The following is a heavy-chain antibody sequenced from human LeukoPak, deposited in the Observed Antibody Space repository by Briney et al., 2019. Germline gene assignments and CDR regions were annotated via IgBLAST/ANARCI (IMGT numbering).Heavy chain of an antibody. D-gene: IGHD4-11*01. V-gene: IGHV3-30*02. CDR1: GFIFSSHG. Sequence: GGSLRLSCAASGFIFSSHGMHWVRQAPGKGLEWVTFIRSDGSNKYYADSVQGRFTIYRDNSKKTLYLQMNSLRPEDTAVYYCVKTTAFYYMDVWGKGTTVTVSS. CDR2: IRSDGSNK. J-gene: IGHJ6*03. CDR3: VKTTAFYYMDV.